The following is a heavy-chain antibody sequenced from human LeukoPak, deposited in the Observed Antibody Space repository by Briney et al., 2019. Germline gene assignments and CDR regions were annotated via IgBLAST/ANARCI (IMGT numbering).Heavy chain of an antibody. V-gene: IGHV1-2*02. Sequence: ASVKVSCKASGYTFTGHNIHWLRQAPGQGLEWMGWINPNTGGANHAQKLQGRVTMTTDTSTSTAYMELRSLRSDDTAVYYCARGGWEAVADWGQGTLVTVSS. CDR1: GYTFTGHN. CDR2: INPNTGGA. CDR3: ARGGWEAVAD. J-gene: IGHJ4*02. D-gene: IGHD6-19*01.